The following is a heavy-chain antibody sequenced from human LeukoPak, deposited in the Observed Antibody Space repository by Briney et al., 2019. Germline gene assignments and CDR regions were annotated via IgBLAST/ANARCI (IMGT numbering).Heavy chain of an antibody. D-gene: IGHD6-19*01. CDR3: ARDMGIAVAGSFQH. V-gene: IGHV4-4*02. J-gene: IGHJ1*01. CDR1: GGSISSSNW. Sequence: PSGTLSLTCAVSGGSISSSNWWSWVRQPPGKGLEWIGEIYHSGSTNYNPSLKSRVTISVDKSKNQFSLKLSSVTAADTAVYYCARDMGIAVAGSFQHWGQGTLVTVSS. CDR2: IYHSGST.